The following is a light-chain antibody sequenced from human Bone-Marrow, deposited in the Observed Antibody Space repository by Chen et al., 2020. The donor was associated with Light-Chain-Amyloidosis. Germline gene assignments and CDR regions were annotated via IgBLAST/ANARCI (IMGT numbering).Light chain of an antibody. V-gene: IGKV1-33*01. CDR3: QQYEYLYS. Sequence: DIQMTQSPSSLSASVGDTGTITCQASQDISNSLNWYQHKPGKTPKLLVWDASNLETGVPSRFSGTGSGAVFTLTISSLQPEDFATYYCQQYEYLYSFGQGTKLDMK. CDR2: DAS. CDR1: QDISNS. J-gene: IGKJ2*03.